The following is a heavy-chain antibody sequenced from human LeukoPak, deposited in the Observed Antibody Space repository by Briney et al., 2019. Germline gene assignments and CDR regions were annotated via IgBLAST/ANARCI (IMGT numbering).Heavy chain of an antibody. D-gene: IGHD6-19*01. J-gene: IGHJ5*02. Sequence: GGSLRLSCAASGFTFSSYAMSWVRQAPGKGLEWVSAISGSGGSTYYADSVKGRFTISRDNSKNTLYLQMNSLRAEDTAVYYCAKGGSSGWCRGNWFDPWGQGTLVTVSS. CDR1: GFTFSSYA. CDR3: AKGGSSGWCRGNWFDP. CDR2: ISGSGGST. V-gene: IGHV3-23*01.